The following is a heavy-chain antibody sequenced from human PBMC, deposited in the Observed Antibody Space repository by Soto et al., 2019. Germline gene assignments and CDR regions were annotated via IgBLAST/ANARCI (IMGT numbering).Heavy chain of an antibody. J-gene: IGHJ5*02. CDR3: ARVDYYDSSGFPFDP. Sequence: GASVKVSCKASGYTFTSYAMHWVRQAPGQRLEWMGWINAGNGNTKYSQKFQGRVTITRDTSASTAYMELSSLRSEDTAVYYCARVDYYDSSGFPFDPWGQGTLVTVSS. CDR2: INAGNGNT. CDR1: GYTFTSYA. D-gene: IGHD3-22*01. V-gene: IGHV1-3*01.